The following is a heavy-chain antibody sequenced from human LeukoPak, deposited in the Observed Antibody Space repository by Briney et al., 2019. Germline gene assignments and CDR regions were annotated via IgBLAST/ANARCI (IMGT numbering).Heavy chain of an antibody. D-gene: IGHD2-2*01. CDR1: GYTFTGCY. CDR2: ISPNSGGT. J-gene: IGHJ5*02. V-gene: IGHV1-2*02. Sequence: ASVKVSCKASGYTFTGCYMHWVRQAPGQGLEWMGWISPNSGGTNYAQKFQGRVTMTRDTSISTAYMELSRLRSDDTAVYYCARDLYCSSTSCYNWFDPWGQGTLVTVSS. CDR3: ARDLYCSSTSCYNWFDP.